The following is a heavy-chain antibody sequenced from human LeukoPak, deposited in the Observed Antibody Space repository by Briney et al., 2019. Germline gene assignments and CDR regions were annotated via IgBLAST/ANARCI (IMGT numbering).Heavy chain of an antibody. Sequence: GGSLRLSCAASGFTFNNYAMSWVRQAPGKGLEWVSAISGSDAGTYYADSVKGRFTISRDNSKNTLYLQMNSLRAEDTAVYYCARVKDLPAGYYRRYYYMDVWGKGTTVTISS. V-gene: IGHV3-23*01. CDR3: ARVKDLPAGYYRRYYYMDV. CDR1: GFTFNNYA. D-gene: IGHD3-9*01. J-gene: IGHJ6*03. CDR2: ISGSDAGT.